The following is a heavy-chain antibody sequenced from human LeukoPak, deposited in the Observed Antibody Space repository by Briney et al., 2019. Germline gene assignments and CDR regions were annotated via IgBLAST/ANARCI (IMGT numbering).Heavy chain of an antibody. CDR1: GFTFSSFW. CDR3: ARGGSGATRDDTFDI. V-gene: IGHV3-7*01. CDR2: INQDGSGK. Sequence: GGSLRLSCAASGFTFSSFWTSWVRQAPGKGLEWVANINQDGSGKYFVDSVKGRFTISRDNAKNSLYLQMNSLRAEDTAVYYCARGGSGATRDDTFDIWGQGTMVTVSS. J-gene: IGHJ3*02. D-gene: IGHD3-16*01.